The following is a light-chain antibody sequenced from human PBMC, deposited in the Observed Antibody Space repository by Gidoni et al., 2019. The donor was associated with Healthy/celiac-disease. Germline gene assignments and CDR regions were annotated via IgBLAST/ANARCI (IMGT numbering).Light chain of an antibody. CDR2: WAS. Sequence: DIVMTQSPDSLAVSLGERATINCKSSQSVFYSSNNKNYLAWYQHKPGQPPKLLIYWASTRESGVPDRFSGSGSGTDFTLNISSLQAEDVAVYYCQQYYSTPHRMFGQGIKVEIK. V-gene: IGKV4-1*01. CDR1: QSVFYSSNNKNY. J-gene: IGKJ1*01. CDR3: QQYYSTPHRM.